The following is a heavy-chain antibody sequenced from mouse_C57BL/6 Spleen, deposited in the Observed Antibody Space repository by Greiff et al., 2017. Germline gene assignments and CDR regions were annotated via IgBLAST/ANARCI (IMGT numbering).Heavy chain of an antibody. CDR3: ARREDYDRNSYSMDY. D-gene: IGHD2-4*01. J-gene: IGHJ4*01. Sequence: QVQLQQPGAELVKPGASVKMSCKASGYTFTSYWITWVKQRPGQGLEWIGDIYPGSGSTNYNEKFKSKATLTVDTSSSTAYMQLSSLTSEDSAVYYCARREDYDRNSYSMDYWGQGTSVTVSS. CDR2: IYPGSGST. CDR1: GYTFTSYW. V-gene: IGHV1-55*01.